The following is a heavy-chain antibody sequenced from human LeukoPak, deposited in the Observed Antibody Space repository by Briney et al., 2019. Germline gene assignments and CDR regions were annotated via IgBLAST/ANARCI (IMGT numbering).Heavy chain of an antibody. J-gene: IGHJ6*02. CDR2: IYHSGST. V-gene: IGHV4-38-2*02. CDR1: GYSISSGYY. Sequence: SETLSLTCTVSGYSISSGYYWGWIRQPPGKGLEWIGSIYHSGSTYYNPSLKSRVTISVDTSKNQFSLKLSSVTAADTAVYYCARDSRSSSWPYYYYGMDVWGQGTTVTVSS. CDR3: ARDSRSSSWPYYYYGMDV. D-gene: IGHD6-13*01.